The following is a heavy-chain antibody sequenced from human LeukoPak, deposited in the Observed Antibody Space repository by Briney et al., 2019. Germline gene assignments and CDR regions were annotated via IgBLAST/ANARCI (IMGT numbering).Heavy chain of an antibody. CDR1: GYSFTSYD. D-gene: IGHD3-22*01. Sequence: ASGKVSCNASGYSFTSYDMHWVRQAPGPRHEWMGVINPSGGSRSYAQNFQGRVTMTRDTSTSTVYMELSSLRSEDTAVYYCARGPSYYYDSSGYDSPFDYWGQGTLVTVSS. CDR3: ARGPSYYYDSSGYDSPFDY. CDR2: INPSGGSR. J-gene: IGHJ4*02. V-gene: IGHV1-46*01.